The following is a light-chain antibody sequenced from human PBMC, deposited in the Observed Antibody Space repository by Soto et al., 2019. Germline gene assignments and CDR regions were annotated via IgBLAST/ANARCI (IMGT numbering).Light chain of an antibody. V-gene: IGKV4-1*01. CDR3: QQYFSTPPT. Sequence: DIVMTQSPDSLAVSRGERATINCKSSQGVLYSSNNRNYLAWYQQRPGQPPKLLIYWASARESGVPDRFSGSGSGTDFTLTISSLQAEDVAVYYCQQYFSTPPTFGQGTKVDIK. J-gene: IGKJ1*01. CDR2: WAS. CDR1: QGVLYSSNNRNY.